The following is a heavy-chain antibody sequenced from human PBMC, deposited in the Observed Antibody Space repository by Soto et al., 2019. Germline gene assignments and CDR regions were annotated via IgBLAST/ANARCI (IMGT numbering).Heavy chain of an antibody. J-gene: IGHJ4*02. CDR1: GFTVSSNY. Sequence: GGSLRLSCAASGFTVSSNYMSWVRQAPGKGLEWVSVIYSGGSTYYADSVKGRFTISRDNSKSTLYLQMNSLRAEDTAVYYCARARGYYDFWSGYYIDYWGQGTLVTVPS. CDR3: ARARGYYDFWSGYYIDY. D-gene: IGHD3-3*01. CDR2: IYSGGST. V-gene: IGHV3-53*01.